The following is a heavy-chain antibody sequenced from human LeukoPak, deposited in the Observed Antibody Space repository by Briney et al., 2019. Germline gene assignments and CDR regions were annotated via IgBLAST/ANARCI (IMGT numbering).Heavy chain of an antibody. J-gene: IGHJ4*02. CDR1: RFTFSYYC. D-gene: IGHD3-16*01. Sequence: GGSLRLSCAASRFTFSYYCMNWVRQAPGKEVEWVANIKQDASDKHYADSVKGRFTISRDNAKNSLYLQMNSLRVEDTAVYYCLGGVAADYWGRGTLVTVSS. CDR2: IKQDASDK. V-gene: IGHV3-7*01. CDR3: LGGVAADY.